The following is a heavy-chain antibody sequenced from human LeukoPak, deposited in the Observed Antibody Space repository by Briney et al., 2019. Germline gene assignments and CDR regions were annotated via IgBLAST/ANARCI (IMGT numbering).Heavy chain of an antibody. CDR3: ARGRSGRWLQTLRVGSYYYMDV. CDR1: GGSISSSSYY. CDR2: IYYSGST. Sequence: SETLSLTCTVSGGSISSSSYYWGWIRQPPGKGLEWIGSIYYSGSTYYNPSLKSRVTISVDTSKNQFSLKLSSVTAADTAVYYCARGRSGRWLQTLRVGSYYYMDVWGKGTTVTVSS. J-gene: IGHJ6*03. D-gene: IGHD5-24*01. V-gene: IGHV4-39*01.